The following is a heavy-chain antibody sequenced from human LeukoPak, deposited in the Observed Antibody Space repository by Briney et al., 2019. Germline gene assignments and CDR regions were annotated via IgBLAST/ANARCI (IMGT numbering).Heavy chain of an antibody. CDR2: IYYSGST. V-gene: IGHV4-59*08. CDR1: GDSISSYQ. CDR3: ARHRPGPYDY. Sequence: KPSETLSLTCTVSGDSISSYQWSWIRQPPGKGLEWIGYIYYSGSTNYNPSLKSRVTISVDTSTNQFSLKLSSVTAADTAVYYCARHRPGPYDYWGQGTLVTVSS. J-gene: IGHJ4*02.